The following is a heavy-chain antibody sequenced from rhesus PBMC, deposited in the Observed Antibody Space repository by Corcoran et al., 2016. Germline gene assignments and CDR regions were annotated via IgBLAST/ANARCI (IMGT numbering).Heavy chain of an antibody. CDR3: ARGDSWGAFDF. CDR2: IDDNASN. V-gene: IGHV4S11*01. CDR1: GGSTSSSY. Sequence: QVQLQESGPGLVMPSETLSLPCAVSGGSTSSSYWSWISQAPGNGLKWIGRIDDNASNNYNRYLKSPVTLSVDTSKYQLSLKLAAVTAADTAVYYCARGDSWGAFDFWCQGLRVTVSS. D-gene: IGHD1-1*01. J-gene: IGHJ3*01.